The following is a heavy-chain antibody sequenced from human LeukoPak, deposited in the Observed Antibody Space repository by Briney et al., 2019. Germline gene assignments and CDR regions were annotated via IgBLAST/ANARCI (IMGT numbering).Heavy chain of an antibody. CDR1: GFPLSDAW. V-gene: IGHV3-21*01. D-gene: IGHD1-26*01. CDR3: ARDRSGSYLDY. J-gene: IGHJ4*02. CDR2: ISSSSSYM. Sequence: GGSLRLSCAVSGFPLSDAWMNWVRQAPGKGLEWVSSISSSSSYMYYADSVKGRFTISRDNAKNSLYLQMNSLRAEDTAVYYCARDRSGSYLDYWGQGTLVTVSS.